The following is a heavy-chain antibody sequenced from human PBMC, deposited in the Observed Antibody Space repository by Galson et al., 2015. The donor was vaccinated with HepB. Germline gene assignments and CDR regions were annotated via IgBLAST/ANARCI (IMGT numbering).Heavy chain of an antibody. J-gene: IGHJ4*02. CDR2: ISGSGGST. CDR3: ARTAAAGGAYYFDY. CDR1: GFTFSSYA. D-gene: IGHD6-13*01. V-gene: IGHV3-23*01. Sequence: LRLSCAASGFTFSSYAMSWVRQAPGKGLEWVSAISGSGGSTYYADSVKGRFTISRDNSKNTLYLQMNSLRAEDTAVYYCARTAAAGGAYYFDYWGQGTLVTVSS.